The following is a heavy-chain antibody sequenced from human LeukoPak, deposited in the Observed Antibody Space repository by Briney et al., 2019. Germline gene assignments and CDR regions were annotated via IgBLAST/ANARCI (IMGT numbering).Heavy chain of an antibody. Sequence: ASVRVSCKASGYTFTGYYMHWVRQAPGQGLEWMGWINPNSGGTNYAQKFQGRVAMTRDTSISTAYMELSRLRSDDTAVYYCARSLWFGASDDAFDIWGQGTMVTVSS. J-gene: IGHJ3*02. CDR1: GYTFTGYY. D-gene: IGHD3-10*01. CDR3: ARSLWFGASDDAFDI. CDR2: INPNSGGT. V-gene: IGHV1-2*02.